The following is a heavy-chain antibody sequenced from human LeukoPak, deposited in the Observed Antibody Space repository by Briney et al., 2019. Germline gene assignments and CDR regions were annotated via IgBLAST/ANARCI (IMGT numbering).Heavy chain of an antibody. J-gene: IGHJ4*02. V-gene: IGHV1-3*04. D-gene: IGHD2-21*02. CDR3: ARNTETAIPLPYYFDY. CDR1: GYTFTSYA. Sequence: ASVTVSCKASGYTFTSYAMHWVRQAPGQRLECMGWINTGNGNTKYSQKFQGRVTITGDTSASTAYMDLSSLRSEDTAVYYCARNTETAIPLPYYFDYWGQGTLVTVSS. CDR2: INTGNGNT.